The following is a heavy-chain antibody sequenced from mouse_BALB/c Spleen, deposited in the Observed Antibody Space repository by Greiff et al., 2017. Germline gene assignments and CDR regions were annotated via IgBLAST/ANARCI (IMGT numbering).Heavy chain of an antibody. D-gene: IGHD6-5*01. CDR3: AREGAYGPYAMDY. CDR1: GFTFSSYT. J-gene: IGHJ4*01. Sequence: EVQGVESGGGLVQPGGSLKLSCAASGFTFSSYTMSWVRQTPEKRLEWVAYISNGGGSTYYPDTVKGRFTISRDNAKNTLYLQMSSLKSEDTAMYYCAREGAYGPYAMDYWGQGTSVTVSS. CDR2: ISNGGGST. V-gene: IGHV5-12-2*01.